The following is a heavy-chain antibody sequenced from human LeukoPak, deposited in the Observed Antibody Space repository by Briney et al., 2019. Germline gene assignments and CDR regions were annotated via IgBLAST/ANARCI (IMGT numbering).Heavy chain of an antibody. D-gene: IGHD3-10*01. CDR3: ARDIGPYYYGSGSYPKYYYYMDV. Sequence: SVKVSCKASGGTFSSYAISWVRQAPGQGLEWMGGIIPIFGTANYAQKFQGRVTITTDESTSTAYMELSSLRSEDTAVYYCARDIGPYYYGSGSYPKYYYYMDVWGKGTTVTVSS. J-gene: IGHJ6*03. CDR2: IIPIFGTA. V-gene: IGHV1-69*05. CDR1: GGTFSSYA.